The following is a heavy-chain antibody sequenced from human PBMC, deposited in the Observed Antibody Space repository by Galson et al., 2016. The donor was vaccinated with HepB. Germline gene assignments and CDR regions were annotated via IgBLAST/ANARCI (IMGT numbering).Heavy chain of an antibody. CDR1: GGSISSSNYF. CDR3: ARLYCSSTSCCGYCGRDV. Sequence: SETLSLTCTVSGGSISSSNYFWGWIRQPPGKGLEWIGDFYNSGSTSYNPSLQSRVTISVDTSKNRISLKLSSVTAADTAVYHCARLYCSSTSCCGYCGRDVWGQGTTVTVSS. J-gene: IGHJ6*02. CDR2: FYNSGST. D-gene: IGHD2-2*01. V-gene: IGHV4-39*01.